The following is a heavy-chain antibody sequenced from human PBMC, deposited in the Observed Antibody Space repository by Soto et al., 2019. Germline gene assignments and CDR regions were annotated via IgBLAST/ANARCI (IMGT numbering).Heavy chain of an antibody. V-gene: IGHV1-2*02. CDR3: ASSSKFDWLLYSYGMDV. D-gene: IGHD3-9*01. CDR2: INPNSGGT. Sequence: GASVKVSCKASGYTFTGYYMHWVRQAPGQGLEWTGWINPNSGGTNYAQKFQGRVTMTRDTSISTAYMELSRLRSDDTAVYYCASSSKFDWLLYSYGMDVWGQGTTVTVSS. CDR1: GYTFTGYY. J-gene: IGHJ6*02.